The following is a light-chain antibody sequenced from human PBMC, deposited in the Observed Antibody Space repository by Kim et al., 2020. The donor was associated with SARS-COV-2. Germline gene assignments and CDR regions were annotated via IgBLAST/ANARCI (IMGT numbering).Light chain of an antibody. V-gene: IGKV1-5*03. CDR1: QDILTW. CDR3: QQYDSYPYS. J-gene: IGKJ2*03. CDR2: KAS. Sequence: SASVGDRGTITGRASQDILTWLAWNQQKPGKAPKILIDKASTLESGVSSRFSGSAAGTEFSLTISSLQPEDFATYYCQQYDSYPYSFGQGTKLEI.